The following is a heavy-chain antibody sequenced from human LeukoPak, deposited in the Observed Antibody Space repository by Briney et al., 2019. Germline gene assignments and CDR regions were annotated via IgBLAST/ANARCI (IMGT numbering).Heavy chain of an antibody. D-gene: IGHD3-10*01. V-gene: IGHV3-23*01. CDR1: GFTFSTYA. Sequence: GGSLRLSCAASGFTFSTYAKSWVRQTPEKGLEWVSAISGSGGSTYYADSVKGRFTISRDNSKNTLYLQMNSLRAEDTAVYYCAKDRGFGEYFPFFYWGQGTLVTVSS. CDR2: ISGSGGST. J-gene: IGHJ4*02. CDR3: AKDRGFGEYFPFFY.